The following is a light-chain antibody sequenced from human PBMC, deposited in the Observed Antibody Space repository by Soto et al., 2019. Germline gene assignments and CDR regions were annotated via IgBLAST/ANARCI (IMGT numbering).Light chain of an antibody. CDR2: GAS. CDR3: QQYNNWPRT. Sequence: EIVMTQSPATLSVSPGERATLSCRASQSVSSNLAWYQQKPGQAPRLLIYGASTRATGFPARFSGSGSGTEFTLTISSLQSEDFAVYYCQQYNNWPRTFGQGTKGDIK. V-gene: IGKV3-15*01. CDR1: QSVSSN. J-gene: IGKJ1*01.